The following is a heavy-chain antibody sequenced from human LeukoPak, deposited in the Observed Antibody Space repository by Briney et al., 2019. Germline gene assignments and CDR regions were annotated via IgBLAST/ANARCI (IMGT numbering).Heavy chain of an antibody. J-gene: IGHJ4*02. CDR1: EFTFSSYA. D-gene: IGHD1-1*01. CDR3: ARYIQVHVLDY. CDR2: ISYDGSNK. Sequence: GGSLRLSCAASEFTFSSYAMHWVRQAPGKGLEWVAVISYDGSNKYYADSVKGRFTISRDNSKNTLYLQMNSLRAEDTAVYYCARYIQVHVLDYWGQGTLVTVSS. V-gene: IGHV3-30*01.